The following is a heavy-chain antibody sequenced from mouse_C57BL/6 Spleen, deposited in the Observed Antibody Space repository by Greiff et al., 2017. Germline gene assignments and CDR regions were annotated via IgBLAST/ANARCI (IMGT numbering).Heavy chain of an antibody. D-gene: IGHD2-5*01. J-gene: IGHJ2*01. CDR2: IDPNSGST. CDR3: ARRGAIGTTVYFDY. V-gene: IGHV1-62-3*01. Sequence: VQLQQPGAELVKPGASVKLSCKASGYTFTSYWMHWVKQRPGRGLEWIGRIDPNSGSTNYNEKFKSKATLTVDTSSSTAYMQLSSLTSEDSAVYYCARRGAIGTTVYFDYWGQGTTLTVSA. CDR1: GYTFTSYW.